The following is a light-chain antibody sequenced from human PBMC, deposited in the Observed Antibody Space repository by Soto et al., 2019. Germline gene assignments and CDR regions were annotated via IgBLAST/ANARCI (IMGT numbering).Light chain of an antibody. V-gene: IGLV2-14*01. CDR3: SSYTTSSTYV. Sequence: QSALTQPASVSGSPGQSITISCTGTSSDVGLYDYVSWYQQHPGKAPKLMIYEVSDRPSGVSNRFSGSKSGNTASLTISGLQAEDEADYYCSSYTTSSTYVFGTGTKGTGL. CDR2: EVS. J-gene: IGLJ1*01. CDR1: SSDVGLYDY.